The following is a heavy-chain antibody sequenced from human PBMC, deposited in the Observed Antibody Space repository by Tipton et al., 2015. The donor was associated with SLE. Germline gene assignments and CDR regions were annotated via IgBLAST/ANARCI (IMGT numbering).Heavy chain of an antibody. Sequence: TLSLTCAVYGGSFSGYYWSWIRQPPGKGLEWIGYIYYSGSTNYNPSLKSRVTISVDTSKNQFSLKLSSVTAADTAVYYCASSSWSYYFDYWGQGTLVTVSS. D-gene: IGHD6-13*01. V-gene: IGHV4-59*08. CDR3: ASSSWSYYFDY. J-gene: IGHJ4*02. CDR1: GGSFSGYY. CDR2: IYYSGST.